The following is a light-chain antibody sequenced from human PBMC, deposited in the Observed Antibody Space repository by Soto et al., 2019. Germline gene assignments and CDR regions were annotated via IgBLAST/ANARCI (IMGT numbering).Light chain of an antibody. CDR1: DIRTKN. CDR2: RDS. CDR3: QVWDSSSAVV. V-gene: IGLV3-9*01. J-gene: IGLJ2*01. Sequence: SYELTQPPSVSVALGQTARITCGGNDIRTKNVHWYQQKPGQAPVLVIHRDSNRPSGIPERISGSNSGNTATLTISRALVGDEADYYCQVWDSSSAVVFGAGTKVTVL.